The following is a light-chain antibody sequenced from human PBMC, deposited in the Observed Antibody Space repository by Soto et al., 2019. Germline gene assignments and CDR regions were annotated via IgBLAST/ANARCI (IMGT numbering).Light chain of an antibody. CDR3: SSYAGRNNYV. CDR2: EVT. CDR1: SSDIGVYHY. J-gene: IGLJ1*01. Sequence: QSVLTQPPSASGSPGQSVTVSCTGTSSDIGVYHYVSWYQQHPGKAPKLLIYEVTKRPSGVPDRFSGSKSGNAASLTVSGLQADDEADYYCSSYAGRNNYVFGTGTKVTVL. V-gene: IGLV2-8*01.